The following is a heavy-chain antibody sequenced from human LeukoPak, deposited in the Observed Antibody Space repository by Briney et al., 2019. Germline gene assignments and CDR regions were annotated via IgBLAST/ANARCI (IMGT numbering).Heavy chain of an antibody. CDR1: GGSVSSGSYY. CDR2: IYYSGST. D-gene: IGHD2-2*01. V-gene: IGHV4-61*01. J-gene: IGHJ4*02. Sequence: SETLSLTCTVSGGSVSSGSYYWSWIRQPPGKGLEWIGYIYYSGSTNYNPSLKSRVTISVDTSKNQFSLKLSSVTAADTAVYYCARASSYERATARGIVVAPAAFDYWGQGTLVTVSS. CDR3: ARASSYERATARGIVVAPAAFDY.